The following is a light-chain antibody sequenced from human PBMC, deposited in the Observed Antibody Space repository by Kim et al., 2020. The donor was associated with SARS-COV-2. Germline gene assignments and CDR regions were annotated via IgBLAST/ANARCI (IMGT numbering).Light chain of an antibody. CDR2: AAS. J-gene: IGKJ1*01. V-gene: IGKV1-39*01. CDR1: QSVSSD. CDR3: QQSYGSSWT. Sequence: DIQMTQSPSSLSASVGDRVTITCRASQSVSSDLNWYQQKPGKAPKLLIYAASSLFTGVPSRFSGSGSGTDFTLTISSLQPEDFAVYYCQQSYGSSWTFGRGTKVDIK.